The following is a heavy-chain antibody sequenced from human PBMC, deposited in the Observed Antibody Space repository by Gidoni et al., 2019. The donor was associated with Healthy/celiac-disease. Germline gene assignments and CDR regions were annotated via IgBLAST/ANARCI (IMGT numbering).Heavy chain of an antibody. J-gene: IGHJ6*02. CDR2: ISGSGGST. D-gene: IGHD2-8*01. V-gene: IGHV3-23*01. Sequence: EVQLLESGGGLVQPGGSLRLSCAASGFTFISYAMSWVRPAPGKGLEWVSAISGSGGSTYYADSVKGRFTISRDNSKNTLYLQMNSLRAEDTTVYYCAKVLMVYAPQDYYYGMDVWGQGTTVTVSS. CDR1: GFTFISYA. CDR3: AKVLMVYAPQDYYYGMDV.